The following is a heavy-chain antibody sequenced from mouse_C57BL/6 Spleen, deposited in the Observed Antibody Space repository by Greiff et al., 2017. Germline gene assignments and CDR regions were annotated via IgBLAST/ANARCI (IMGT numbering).Heavy chain of an antibody. J-gene: IGHJ1*03. Sequence: VQLQQSGAELVKPGASVKLSCTASGFNFKDYYMHWVKQRTEQGLEWIGRIDPEDGDTKYAQKFQGKATITADTSSNTAYLQLSSLTSEDTAVCYYARGSSYWYIDGWGTGTTVTVSS. V-gene: IGHV14-2*01. CDR3: ARGSSYWYIDG. D-gene: IGHD1-1*01. CDR1: GFNFKDYY. CDR2: IDPEDGDT.